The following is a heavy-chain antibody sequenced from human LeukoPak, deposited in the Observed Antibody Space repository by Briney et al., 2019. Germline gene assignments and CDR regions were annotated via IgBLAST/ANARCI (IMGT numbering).Heavy chain of an antibody. Sequence: GASVKVSCKASGGTFSSYAISWVRQAPGQGLEWMGTIIPIFGTANYAQKFQGRVTITTDESTSTAYMELSSLRSEDTAVYYCARERYYYDSSGSYYFDYWGQGTLVTVSS. V-gene: IGHV1-69*05. CDR1: GGTFSSYA. D-gene: IGHD3-22*01. CDR3: ARERYYYDSSGSYYFDY. J-gene: IGHJ4*02. CDR2: IIPIFGTA.